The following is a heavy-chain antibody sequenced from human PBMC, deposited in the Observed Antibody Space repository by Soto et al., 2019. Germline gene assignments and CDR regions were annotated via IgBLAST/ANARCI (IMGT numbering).Heavy chain of an antibody. V-gene: IGHV4-34*01. CDR3: ASTRSNDKTT. Sequence: SETLSLTCAVYGGSFSGYYWSWIRQPPGKGLEWIGEINHSGSTNYNPSLKSRVTISVDTSKNQFSLKLSSVTAADTAVYYCASTRSNDKTTWGQGTLVTVSS. CDR2: INHSGST. D-gene: IGHD3-22*01. J-gene: IGHJ4*02. CDR1: GGSFSGYY.